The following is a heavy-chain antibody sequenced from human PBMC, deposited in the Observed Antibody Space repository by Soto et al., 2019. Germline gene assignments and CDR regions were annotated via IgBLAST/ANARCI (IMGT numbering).Heavy chain of an antibody. CDR3: ARGTGGVGATNAFDI. J-gene: IGHJ3*02. CDR1: GFSFSSYG. CDR2: IWYDGSNK. V-gene: IGHV3-33*01. Sequence: XESLGLSCAACGFSFSSYGMHWVRQAPGKGLEWVAVIWYDGSNKYYADSVKGRFTISRGNSKNTLYLQMNSLRAEDTAVYYCARGTGGVGATNAFDIWGQGTMVTVSS. D-gene: IGHD1-26*01.